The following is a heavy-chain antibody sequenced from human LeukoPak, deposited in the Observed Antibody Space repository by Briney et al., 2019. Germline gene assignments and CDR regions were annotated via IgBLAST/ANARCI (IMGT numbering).Heavy chain of an antibody. J-gene: IGHJ4*02. CDR2: ISAYNGNT. CDR1: GYTFTSYG. Sequence: ASVKVSCKASGYTFTSYGISWVRQAPGQGLEWMGWISAYNGNTNYAQKLQGRVTMTTDTSTSTAYMELRSLRSGDTAVYYCARGGVTMIAFSTHDYWGQGTLVTVSS. D-gene: IGHD3-22*01. CDR3: ARGGVTMIAFSTHDY. V-gene: IGHV1-18*01.